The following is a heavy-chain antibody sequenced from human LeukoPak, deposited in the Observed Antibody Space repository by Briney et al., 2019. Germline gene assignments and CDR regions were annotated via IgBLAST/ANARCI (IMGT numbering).Heavy chain of an antibody. CDR2: INKDGSEK. CDR1: GFTSSSYW. CDR3: ARELVVGPAEYFQN. D-gene: IGHD2-8*02. V-gene: IGHV3-7*01. Sequence: GGSLRLSCAASGFTSSSYWMSWVRQTPGKGLEWVANINKDGSEKYYMDSVRGRFTISRDNAKNSLSLQMNSLRVEDTAVYYCARELVVGPAEYFQNWGQGTLVTVSS. J-gene: IGHJ1*01.